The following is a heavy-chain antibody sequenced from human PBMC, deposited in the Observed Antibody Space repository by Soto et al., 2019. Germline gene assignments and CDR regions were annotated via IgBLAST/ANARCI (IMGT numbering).Heavy chain of an antibody. CDR1: GFTFSSYT. V-gene: IGHV3-23*01. D-gene: IGHD3-22*01. Sequence: GGSLRLSCAASGFTFSSYTMSWVRQAPGKGLEWVSAISGSGGSTYYADSVKGRFTISRDNSKNTLYLQMNSLRAEDTAVYYCAKDIVMAIDSSSYYLAYFVYWGQGTLVTVFS. CDR3: AKDIVMAIDSSSYYLAYFVY. J-gene: IGHJ4*02. CDR2: ISGSGGST.